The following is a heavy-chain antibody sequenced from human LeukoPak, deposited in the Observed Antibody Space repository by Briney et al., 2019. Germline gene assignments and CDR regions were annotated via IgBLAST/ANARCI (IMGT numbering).Heavy chain of an antibody. CDR1: GFTFSSYA. CDR2: ITGSGGGT. V-gene: IGHV3-23*01. J-gene: IGHJ5*02. D-gene: IGHD3-10*01. Sequence: GGSLRLSCAASGFTFSSYAMTWVRQAPGKGLESVSTITGSGGGTYYADSVKGRITISRVNSKNTLYLQMYSLRAEGSDGYDCAKDLNGSNGVGGWFDAWGQGTLVTVSP. CDR3: AKDLNGSNGVGGWFDA.